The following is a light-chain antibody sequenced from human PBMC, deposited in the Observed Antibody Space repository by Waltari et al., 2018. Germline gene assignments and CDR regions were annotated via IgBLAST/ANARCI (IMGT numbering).Light chain of an antibody. CDR3: ISYAGYNNWV. CDR1: SSDVGGYNY. Sequence: QSALTQPPSASGSPGQSVTISCTGTSSDVGGYNYVPWYQQYPGKAPKIIIYEVTKRPSGVPDRFSASKSGSTASLTVSGLQAEDEADYYCISYAGYNNWVFGGGTKLTVL. V-gene: IGLV2-8*01. J-gene: IGLJ3*02. CDR2: EVT.